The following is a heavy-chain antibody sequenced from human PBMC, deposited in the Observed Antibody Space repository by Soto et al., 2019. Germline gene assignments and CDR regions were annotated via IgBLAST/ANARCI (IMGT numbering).Heavy chain of an antibody. CDR3: AKPRYGGAIYYFDY. D-gene: IGHD3-16*02. Sequence: PWWSLRLSCSASVFTFGTYAMSWFRQAPGKGLEWVSTISGSDGGTYYADSVKGRFTISRDNSKNTLYLQMNSLRAADAAVYYCAKPRYGGAIYYFDYWGQGTLVTVSS. CDR2: ISGSDGGT. V-gene: IGHV3-23*01. J-gene: IGHJ4*02. CDR1: VFTFGTYA.